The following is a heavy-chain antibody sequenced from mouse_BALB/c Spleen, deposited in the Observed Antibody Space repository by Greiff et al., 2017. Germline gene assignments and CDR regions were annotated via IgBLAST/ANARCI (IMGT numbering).Heavy chain of an antibody. D-gene: IGHD2-14*01. J-gene: IGHJ4*01. CDR2: IYPGNSDT. CDR1: GYTFTSYW. Sequence: VQLKQSGTVLARPGASVKMSCKASGYTFTSYWMHWVKQRPGQGLEWIGAIYPGNSDTSYNQKFKGKAKLTAVTSTSTAYMELSSLTNEDSAVYYCTRHRYDRDAMDYWGQGTSVTVSS. V-gene: IGHV1-5*01. CDR3: TRHRYDRDAMDY.